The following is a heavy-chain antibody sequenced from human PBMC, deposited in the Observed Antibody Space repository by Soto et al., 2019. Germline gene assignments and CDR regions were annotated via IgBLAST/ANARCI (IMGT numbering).Heavy chain of an antibody. Sequence: EVQVVESGGGFVEPGGSLRLSCAASGFSFTSAWLTWVRQAPGKGLEWVGRIKSETDGGPTAFAAPVKDRFTMSRDDAENPVSLQMNSLKTEDTAMYYCISQVTISGAPLIYWGQGILVTVSS. V-gene: IGHV3-15*07. D-gene: IGHD3-3*01. J-gene: IGHJ4*02. CDR3: ISQVTISGAPLIY. CDR1: GFSFTSAW. CDR2: IKSETDGGPT.